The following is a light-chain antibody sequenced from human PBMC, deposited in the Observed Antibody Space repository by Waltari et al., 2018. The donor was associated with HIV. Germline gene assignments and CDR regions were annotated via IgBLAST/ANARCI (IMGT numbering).Light chain of an antibody. J-gene: IGLJ1*01. V-gene: IGLV9-49*01. CDR3: GADNGSGSNFVYV. CDR2: VGTGGIVG. CDR1: SGSSSYK. Sequence: QPVLTQPPSASAPQGASLTLTCTLSSGSSSYKVDLYKQSPGKGPRFVMRVGTGGIVGSKGDGIPDRFSVLGSGLNRYLTIKSIQEEDEGDYHCGADNGSGSNFVYVFGPGTKVIVL.